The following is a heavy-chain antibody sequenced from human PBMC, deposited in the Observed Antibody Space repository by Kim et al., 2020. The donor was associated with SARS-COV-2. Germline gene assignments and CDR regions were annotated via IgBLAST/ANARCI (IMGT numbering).Heavy chain of an antibody. Sequence: QGRVTITADESTSTAYMELSSLRSEDTAVYYCARPPLLPGYSYGYGRFDYWGQGTMVTVSS. J-gene: IGHJ4*02. CDR3: ARPPLLPGYSYGYGRFDY. D-gene: IGHD5-18*01. V-gene: IGHV1-69*01.